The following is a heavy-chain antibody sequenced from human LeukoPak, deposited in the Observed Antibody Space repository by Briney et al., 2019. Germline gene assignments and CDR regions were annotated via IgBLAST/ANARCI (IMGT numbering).Heavy chain of an antibody. V-gene: IGHV4-61*01. J-gene: IGHJ4*02. CDR2: IYYSGST. Sequence: PSETLSLTCTVSGGSVSSGRDYWSWIRQPPGKGLEWIGFIYYSGSTNYNPSLKSRVTISVDTSKNQFSLKLSSVTAADTAVYYCARGTPYGDYAGYWGQGTLVTVSS. CDR1: GGSVSSGRDY. CDR3: ARGTPYGDYAGY. D-gene: IGHD4-17*01.